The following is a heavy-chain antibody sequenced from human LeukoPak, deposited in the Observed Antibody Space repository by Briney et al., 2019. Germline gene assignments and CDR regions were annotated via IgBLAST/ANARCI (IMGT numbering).Heavy chain of an antibody. Sequence: ASVKVSCKASGYTFTSYAMNWVRQAPGQGLEWMGWINTNTGNPTYAQGFTGRFVFSLDTSVSTAYLQISSLKAEDTAVYYCARDFRDYDFWSGYYTPNWFDPWGQGTLVTVSS. V-gene: IGHV7-4-1*02. D-gene: IGHD3-3*01. CDR2: INTNTGNP. CDR1: GYTFTSYA. J-gene: IGHJ5*02. CDR3: ARDFRDYDFWSGYYTPNWFDP.